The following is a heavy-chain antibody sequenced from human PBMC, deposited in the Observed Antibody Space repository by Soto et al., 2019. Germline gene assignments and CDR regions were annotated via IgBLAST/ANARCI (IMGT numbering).Heavy chain of an antibody. CDR3: ARGQRFSDWFDP. J-gene: IGHJ5*02. Sequence: XASLSLPCSVSGGTISGYYWTGIRQPAGKGLEWIGRIYSSGNTKYNPSLQSRVTMSLDTSNNQFSLRLTSVTAADTAVYYCARGQRFSDWFDPWGQGTLVTVSS. CDR1: GGTISGYY. D-gene: IGHD3-3*01. V-gene: IGHV4-4*07. CDR2: IYSSGNT.